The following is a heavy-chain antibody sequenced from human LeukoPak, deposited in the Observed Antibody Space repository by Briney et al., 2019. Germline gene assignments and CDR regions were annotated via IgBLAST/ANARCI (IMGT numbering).Heavy chain of an antibody. CDR3: ASMLGPGDY. CDR2: ISSSSSTI. CDR1: GFTFRSYS. V-gene: IGHV3-48*01. Sequence: PGGSLRLSCAASGFTFRSYSMNWVRQAPGKGLEWVSYISSSSSTIYYADSVKGRFTISRDNAKNSLYLQMNSLRAEDTAVYYCASMLGPGDYWGQGTLVTVSS. J-gene: IGHJ4*02. D-gene: IGHD2-8*01.